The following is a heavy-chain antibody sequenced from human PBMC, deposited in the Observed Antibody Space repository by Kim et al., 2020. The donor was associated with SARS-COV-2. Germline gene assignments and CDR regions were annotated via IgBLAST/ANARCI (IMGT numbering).Heavy chain of an antibody. CDR1: GFTFSSYG. D-gene: IGHD6-13*01. V-gene: IGHV3-33*05. CDR3: ARGVGSSGNDAFDI. Sequence: GGSLRLSCAASGFTFSSYGMHWVRQAPGKGLEWVAVISYDGSNKYYADSVKGRFTISRDNSKNTLYLQMNSLRAEDKAVYYCARGVGSSGNDAFDIWGQGTMVTVSS. CDR2: ISYDGSNK. J-gene: IGHJ3*02.